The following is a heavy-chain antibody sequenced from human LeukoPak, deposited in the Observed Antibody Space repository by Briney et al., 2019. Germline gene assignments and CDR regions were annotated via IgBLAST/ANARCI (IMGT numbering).Heavy chain of an antibody. CDR2: LIPILGTA. CDR3: ATYLVGSAHGPDS. V-gene: IGHV1-69*04. J-gene: IGHJ4*02. CDR1: GYTFTRNG. Sequence: SVKVSCETSGYTFTRNGIGWVRQAPGQGLEWMGRLIPILGTANYAQKFLGRVTITADKSTSTAFMELHSLRSEDTALYYCATYLVGSAHGPDSWGQGTLVAVSS. D-gene: IGHD1-26*01.